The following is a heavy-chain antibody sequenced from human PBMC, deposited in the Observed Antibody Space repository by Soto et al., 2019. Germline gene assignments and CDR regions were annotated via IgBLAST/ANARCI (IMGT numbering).Heavy chain of an antibody. J-gene: IGHJ5*02. CDR2: IKPDESEK. Sequence: EVQLVESGGGLVQPGGSLRLSCTASGFTFSDSWMTWVRQAPGKGLEWVARIKPDESEKKYADSVKGRFSISRYNAKTSMYLQMDSLRGEDTAVYYCVRGGSNYASWGQGTLVTVSS. V-gene: IGHV3-7*01. D-gene: IGHD4-4*01. CDR3: VRGGSNYAS. CDR1: GFTFSDSW.